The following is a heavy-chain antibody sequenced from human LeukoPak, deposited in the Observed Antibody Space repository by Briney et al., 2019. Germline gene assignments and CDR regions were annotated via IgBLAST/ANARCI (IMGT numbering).Heavy chain of an antibody. CDR2: IKEDGSEK. CDR1: GFTFSNYW. J-gene: IGHJ4*02. V-gene: IGHV3-7*03. Sequence: GGSLRLSCAAPGFTFSNYWISWVRQAPGKGLEWVANIKEDGSEKHYVDSVKGRFTISRDNAKNSLYLQMNSLRVDDTAVYYCARTIRGYWGQGTLVTVSS. CDR3: ARTIRGY. D-gene: IGHD3-10*01.